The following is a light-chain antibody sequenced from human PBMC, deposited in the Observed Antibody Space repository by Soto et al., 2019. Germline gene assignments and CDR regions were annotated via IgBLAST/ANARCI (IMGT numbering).Light chain of an antibody. CDR2: EVS. J-gene: IGLJ1*01. V-gene: IGLV2-14*01. CDR3: PSYTKHRTPHF. CDR1: SSDVGGYNY. Sequence: QSALTQPASVSGSPGQSITISCTGTSSDVGGYNYVSWYQQHPDKAPKLMIYEVSNRPSGVSNRFSGSKSGHTASLTISGLQAEDGAEYFCPSYTKHRTPHFFGTGTKLTVL.